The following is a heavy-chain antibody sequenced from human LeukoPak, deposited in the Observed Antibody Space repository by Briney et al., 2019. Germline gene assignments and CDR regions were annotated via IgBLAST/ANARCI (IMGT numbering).Heavy chain of an antibody. V-gene: IGHV3-9*03. CDR2: ISWNSDSI. CDR3: AKAYYYDSSGQGGFDY. J-gene: IGHJ4*02. CDR1: GFTFADYA. D-gene: IGHD3-22*01. Sequence: GGSLRLSCAASGFTFADYAMHWVRQAPGKGLEWVSGISWNSDSIGYADSVKGRYTISRDNAKNSLYLQMNSLRAEDMALYYCAKAYYYDSSGQGGFDYWGQGTLVTVSS.